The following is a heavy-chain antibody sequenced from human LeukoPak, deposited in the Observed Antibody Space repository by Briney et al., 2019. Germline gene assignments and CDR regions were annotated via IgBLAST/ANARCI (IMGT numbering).Heavy chain of an antibody. CDR1: GFTFSSYA. Sequence: PGGSLRLSCAASGFTFSSYAMSWVRQAPGKGLEWVSAISGSGGTTYYADSVKGRFTISRDSSKNTLYLQMNSLRAEDTAVYYCAKDPENLVDTAMSTDLDYWGQGTLVTVSS. V-gene: IGHV3-23*01. J-gene: IGHJ4*02. CDR2: ISGSGGTT. D-gene: IGHD5-18*01. CDR3: AKDPENLVDTAMSTDLDY.